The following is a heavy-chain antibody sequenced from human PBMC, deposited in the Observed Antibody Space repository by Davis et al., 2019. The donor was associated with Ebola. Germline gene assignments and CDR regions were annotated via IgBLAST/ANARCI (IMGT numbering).Heavy chain of an antibody. CDR2: ISWDGRST. D-gene: IGHD3-22*01. Sequence: PGGSLRLSCAASGITFGDYAMHCVRQAPGKGLEWVSLISWDGRSTAYADSVSDRFSISRDNSRNFLYLQMNGLRAEDTALYYCTAYDSTFRNYWGQGTLVTVSS. J-gene: IGHJ4*02. CDR1: GITFGDYA. CDR3: TAYDSTFRNY. V-gene: IGHV3-43D*03.